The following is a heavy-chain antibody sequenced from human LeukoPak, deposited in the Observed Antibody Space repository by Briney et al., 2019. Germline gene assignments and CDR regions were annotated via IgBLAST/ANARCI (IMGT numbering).Heavy chain of an antibody. D-gene: IGHD6-19*01. V-gene: IGHV3-48*03. J-gene: IGHJ3*02. CDR2: ISSSGSTI. CDR1: GFTFSSYE. Sequence: PGGSLRLSCAASGFTFSSYEMNWVRQAPGKWLEWVSYISSSGSTIYYADSVKGRFTISRDNAKNSLYLQMNSLRAEDTAVYYCARDGHSSGWLIDAFDIWGQGTMVTVSS. CDR3: ARDGHSSGWLIDAFDI.